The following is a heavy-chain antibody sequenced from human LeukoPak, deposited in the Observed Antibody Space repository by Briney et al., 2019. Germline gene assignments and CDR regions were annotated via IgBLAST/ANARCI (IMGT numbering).Heavy chain of an antibody. J-gene: IGHJ4*02. CDR1: GFTFSDYY. D-gene: IGHD3-22*01. Sequence: GGSLRLSCAASGFTFSDYYMSWIRQAPGKGLEWVSYISSSGSTICYADSVKGRFTISRDNAKNSLYLQMNSLRAEDTAVYYCARSWVYYYDSSGYWAHWGQGTLVTVSS. CDR2: ISSSGSTI. CDR3: ARSWVYYYDSSGYWAH. V-gene: IGHV3-11*01.